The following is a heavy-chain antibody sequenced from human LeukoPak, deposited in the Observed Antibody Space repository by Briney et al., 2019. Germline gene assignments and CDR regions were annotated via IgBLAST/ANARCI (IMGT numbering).Heavy chain of an antibody. V-gene: IGHV3-48*01. J-gene: IGHJ4*02. Sequence: GGSLRLSCAASGLTFRNAWMNWVRQAPGKGLEWISNIRTTAEGAKYAYYADSVKGRVTISRDDGKNTLYLHMNSLRGDDTAVYYCATDQRYAFDYWGQGILVTVSS. CDR1: GLTFRNAW. D-gene: IGHD3-9*01. CDR2: IRTTAEGAKYA. CDR3: ATDQRYAFDY.